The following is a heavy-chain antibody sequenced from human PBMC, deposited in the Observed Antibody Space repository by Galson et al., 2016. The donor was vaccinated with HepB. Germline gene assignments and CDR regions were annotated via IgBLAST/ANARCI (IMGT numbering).Heavy chain of an antibody. CDR1: GASIGVGSYI. D-gene: IGHD4-17*01. Sequence: SETLSLTCTVSGASIGVGSYIWSWVRQSPGKRLEWIGHTYYTEATNYKPSLNSRDTISIDTSKNQFSLRLTSVTAADTAVDDCGIDIYHGNYGGWFDPWGQGTLVTVSS. V-gene: IGHV4-61*01. CDR2: TYYTEAT. J-gene: IGHJ5*02. CDR3: GIDIYHGNYGGWFDP.